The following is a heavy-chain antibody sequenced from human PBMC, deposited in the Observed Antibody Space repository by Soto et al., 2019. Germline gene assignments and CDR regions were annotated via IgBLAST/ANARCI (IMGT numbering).Heavy chain of an antibody. CDR3: ANLDIVVVAALDGFVAFDI. J-gene: IGHJ3*02. Sequence: GGSLRLSCAASGFTFSSYAMSWVRQAPGKGLEWVSAISGSGGSTYYADSVKGRFTISRDNSKNTLYLQMNSLRAEDTAVYYCANLDIVVVAALDGFVAFDIWGQGTMVTVSS. D-gene: IGHD2-15*01. V-gene: IGHV3-23*01. CDR1: GFTFSSYA. CDR2: ISGSGGST.